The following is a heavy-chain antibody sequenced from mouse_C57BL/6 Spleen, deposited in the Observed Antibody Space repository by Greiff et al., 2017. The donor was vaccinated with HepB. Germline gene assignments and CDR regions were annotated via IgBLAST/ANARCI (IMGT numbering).Heavy chain of an antibody. CDR1: DSEVFPIAY. V-gene: IGHV15-2*01. J-gene: IGHJ1*03. Sequence: QVQLQQSGSELRSPGSSVKLSCKDFDSEVFPIAYMSWVRQKPGHGFEWIGGILPSIGRTIYGEKFEDKATLDADTLSNTAYLELNSLTSEDSAIYYCARPLYYGSSPGYFDVWGTGTTVTVSS. D-gene: IGHD1-1*01. CDR2: ILPSIGRT. CDR3: ARPLYYGSSPGYFDV.